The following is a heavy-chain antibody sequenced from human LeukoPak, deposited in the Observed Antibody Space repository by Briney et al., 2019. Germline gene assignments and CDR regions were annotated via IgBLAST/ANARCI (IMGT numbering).Heavy chain of an antibody. CDR1: GYTFTSYY. V-gene: IGHV1-46*01. Sequence: GASVKVSCKASGYTFTSYYMHWVRQAPGQGLEWMGIINPSGGSTSYAQKFQGRVTMTRDTSTSTVYMELSSLRSEDTAVYYCARGDYYDSSGYLDTRKSFDYWAREPWSPSPQ. D-gene: IGHD3-22*01. J-gene: IGHJ4*02. CDR2: INPSGGST. CDR3: ARGDYYDSSGYLDTRKSFDY.